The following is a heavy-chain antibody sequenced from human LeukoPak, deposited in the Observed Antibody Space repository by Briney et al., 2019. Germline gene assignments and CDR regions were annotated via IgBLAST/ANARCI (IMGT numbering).Heavy chain of an antibody. CDR2: INPYSGGT. CDR1: GYTFTDYY. Sequence: ASVKVSCKASGYTFTDYYMHWVRQAPGQGLEWMGRINPYSGGTNYAQKFQGRVTMTRDTSISTAYMELSRLKSDDTAVYYCARDYSSAWYVYWGQGTLATVSS. J-gene: IGHJ4*02. V-gene: IGHV1-2*06. CDR3: ARDYSSAWYVY. D-gene: IGHD6-19*01.